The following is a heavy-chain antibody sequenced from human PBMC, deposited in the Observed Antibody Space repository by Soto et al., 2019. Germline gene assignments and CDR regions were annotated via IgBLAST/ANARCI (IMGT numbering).Heavy chain of an antibody. Sequence: PGGSLRLSCVASGITFRNHWMTWVRQAPGKGLEWVANIKAGGSQKFYADSVKGRFTISRDRGKNFLYLQMNGLKGDDSGIYYCTRASSYAFAYWGQGALVTVSS. D-gene: IGHD2-2*01. CDR2: IKAGGSQK. V-gene: IGHV3-7*02. J-gene: IGHJ4*02. CDR3: TRASSYAFAY. CDR1: GITFRNHW.